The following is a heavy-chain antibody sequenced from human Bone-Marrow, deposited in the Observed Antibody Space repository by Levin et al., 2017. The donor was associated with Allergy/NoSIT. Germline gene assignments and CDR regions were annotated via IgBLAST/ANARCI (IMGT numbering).Heavy chain of an antibody. V-gene: IGHV3-49*03. CDR1: GFTFRDYS. CDR2: IKSKGYGGTT. CDR3: ARGAHQFEY. Sequence: GGSLRLSCTASGFTFRDYSMTWFRQAPGKGLEWVGFIKSKGYGGTTENAASVKGRFTISRDDSKSIANLDMSSLKSEDTAVYYCARGAHQFEYWGQGTLVTVSS. D-gene: IGHD2-2*01. J-gene: IGHJ4*02.